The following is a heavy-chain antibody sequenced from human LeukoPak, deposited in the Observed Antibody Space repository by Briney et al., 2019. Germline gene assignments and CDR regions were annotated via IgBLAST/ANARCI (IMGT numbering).Heavy chain of an antibody. CDR3: ARWSSELEPLPSNWFDP. Sequence: GASVKVSCKASGYTFTGYYMHWVRQAPGQGLEWMGWINPNSGGTNYAQKFQGRVTMTRDTSISTAYMELSRLRSDDTAVYYCARWSSELEPLPSNWFDPWGQGTLVTVSS. CDR1: GYTFTGYY. CDR2: INPNSGGT. D-gene: IGHD1-1*01. J-gene: IGHJ5*02. V-gene: IGHV1-2*02.